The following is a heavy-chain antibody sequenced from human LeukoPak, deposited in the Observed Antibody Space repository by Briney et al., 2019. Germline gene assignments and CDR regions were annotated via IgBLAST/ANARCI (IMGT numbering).Heavy chain of an antibody. Sequence: GGSLRLSCAASGFTFSSYEMNWVRQAPGKGLEWVSYISSSGSTIYYADSVKGRFTISRDNAKNSLYLQMNSLRAEDTAVYYCASPGYCSGGSCYWGQGTLVTVSS. CDR1: GFTFSSYE. CDR2: ISSSGSTI. V-gene: IGHV3-48*03. CDR3: ASPGYCSGGSCY. D-gene: IGHD2-15*01. J-gene: IGHJ4*02.